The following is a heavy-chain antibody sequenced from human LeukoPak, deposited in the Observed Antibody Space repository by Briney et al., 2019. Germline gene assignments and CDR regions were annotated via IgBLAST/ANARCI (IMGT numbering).Heavy chain of an antibody. J-gene: IGHJ4*02. V-gene: IGHV1-2*02. CDR3: ATHFWSGYFSVY. Sequence: ASVKVSCKASGYTFTGYYMHWVRQAPGQGLEWMGWINPNSGGTNYAQKFQGRVTMTRDTSISTAYMELGSLRSEDTAVYYCATHFWSGYFSVYWGQGTLVTVSS. CDR2: INPNSGGT. CDR1: GYTFTGYY. D-gene: IGHD3-3*02.